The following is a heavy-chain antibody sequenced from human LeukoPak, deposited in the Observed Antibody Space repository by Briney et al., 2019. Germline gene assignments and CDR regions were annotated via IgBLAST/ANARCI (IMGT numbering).Heavy chain of an antibody. CDR3: ARLEAVRPNRIY. D-gene: IGHD6-6*01. V-gene: IGHV3-72*01. J-gene: IGHJ4*02. Sequence: PGGSLRLSCAASGFTFSDHYMDWVRQTPGKGLEWVGRTRNKANSYTTEYAASVKGRFTISRDDSKNSLYLQMNSLKTEDTAVYYCARLEAVRPNRIYWGQGTLVTVSS. CDR1: GFTFSDHY. CDR2: TRNKANSYTT.